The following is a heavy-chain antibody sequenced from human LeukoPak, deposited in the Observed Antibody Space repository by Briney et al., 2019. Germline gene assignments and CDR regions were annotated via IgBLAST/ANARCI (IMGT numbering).Heavy chain of an antibody. CDR3: AKRRAVTDTGGFDV. J-gene: IGHJ3*01. CDR2: IIDSGRT. Sequence: GGSLRLSCAASGFTFSNYPMSWVRQAPGKGLEWVSRIIDSGRTYYADSVKGRFTISRDNSKNTLYLQMNSLRAEDTAVYYCAKRRAVTDTGGFDVWGQGTMVTVSS. D-gene: IGHD6-19*01. V-gene: IGHV3-23*01. CDR1: GFTFSNYP.